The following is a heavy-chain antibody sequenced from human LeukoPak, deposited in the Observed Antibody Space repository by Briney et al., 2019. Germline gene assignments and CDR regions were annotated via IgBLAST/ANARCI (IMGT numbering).Heavy chain of an antibody. CDR2: IYTSGST. D-gene: IGHD2-15*01. Sequence: SETLSLTCTVSGGSISSYYWSWIRQPAGKGLEWIGRIYTSGSTNYNPSLKSRVTMSVDTSKNQFSLKLSSATAADTAVYYCAKVGEYCSGGSCYGWFDPWGQGTLVTVSS. V-gene: IGHV4-4*07. J-gene: IGHJ5*02. CDR1: GGSISSYY. CDR3: AKVGEYCSGGSCYGWFDP.